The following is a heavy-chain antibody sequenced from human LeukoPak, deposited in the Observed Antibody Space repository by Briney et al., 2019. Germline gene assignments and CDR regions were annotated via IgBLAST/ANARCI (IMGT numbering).Heavy chain of an antibody. CDR1: GFTFSNNA. J-gene: IGHJ4*02. Sequence: GGSLRLSCAASGFTFSNNAMHWVRQAPGKALEYVAVISSNGANTFHAKSLNDRFTISRDNSKNILYLQMGSLRAEDMAVYYCARGEEFYDSSGYRRLDSWGQGTLVVVSS. V-gene: IGHV3-64*01. D-gene: IGHD3-22*01. CDR3: ARGEEFYDSSGYRRLDS. CDR2: ISSNGANT.